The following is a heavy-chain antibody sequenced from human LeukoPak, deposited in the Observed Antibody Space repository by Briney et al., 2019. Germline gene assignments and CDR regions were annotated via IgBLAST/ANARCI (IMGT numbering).Heavy chain of an antibody. CDR3: ASGPGEVGYYFDY. D-gene: IGHD3-10*01. V-gene: IGHV3-11*01. J-gene: IGHJ4*02. CDR2: ISSIGSTI. Sequence: ISSIGSTISYADSVKGRFTISRDNAKNSLYLQMNSLRAEDTAVYYCASGPGEVGYYFDYWGQGTLVTVSS.